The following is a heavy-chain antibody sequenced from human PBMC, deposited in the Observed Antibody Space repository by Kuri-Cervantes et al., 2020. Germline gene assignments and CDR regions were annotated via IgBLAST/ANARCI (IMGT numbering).Heavy chain of an antibody. Sequence: GGSLRLSCAASGFTFSSYAMHWVRQAPGKGLEWVAVISYDGSNKYYADSVKGRFTISRDNSKNTLYLQMNSLRAEDTAVYYCARDRIAMSMDVWGQGTTVTVSS. CDR1: GFTFSSYA. CDR3: ARDRIAMSMDV. V-gene: IGHV3-30-3*01. D-gene: IGHD2-21*01. CDR2: ISYDGSNK. J-gene: IGHJ6*02.